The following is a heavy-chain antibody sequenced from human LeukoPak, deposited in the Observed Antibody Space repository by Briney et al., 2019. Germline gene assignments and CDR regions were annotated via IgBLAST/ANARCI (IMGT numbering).Heavy chain of an antibody. J-gene: IGHJ4*02. V-gene: IGHV4-34*01. Sequence: PSETLSLTCAVYGGSFSGYYWSWIRQPPGKGLEWIGEINHSGSTNYNPSLKSRVTISVDTSKNQFSLKLSSVTAAYTAVYYCARGRVVPAATALFAFDYWGQGTLVTVSS. CDR2: INHSGST. CDR1: GGSFSGYY. CDR3: ARGRVVPAATALFAFDY. D-gene: IGHD2-2*01.